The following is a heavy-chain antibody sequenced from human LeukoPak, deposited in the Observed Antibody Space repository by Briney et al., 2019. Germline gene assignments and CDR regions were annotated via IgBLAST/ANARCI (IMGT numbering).Heavy chain of an antibody. CDR2: ISYDGSNK. Sequence: GGSLRLSCAASGFTVSSNYMSWVRQAPGKGLEWVAVISYDGSNKYYADSVKGRFTISRDNSKNTLYLQMNSLRAEDTAVYYCARGGAFDIWGQGTMVTVSS. CDR1: GFTVSSNY. J-gene: IGHJ3*02. CDR3: ARGGAFDI. V-gene: IGHV3-30-3*01.